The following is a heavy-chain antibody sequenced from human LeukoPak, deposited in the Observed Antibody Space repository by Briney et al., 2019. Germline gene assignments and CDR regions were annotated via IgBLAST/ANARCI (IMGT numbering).Heavy chain of an antibody. V-gene: IGHV4-39*01. D-gene: IGHD6-13*01. Sequence: PSETLSLTCTVSGGSIYISSYYWVWIRQPPGKGLEWIGSIYYSGSTYYNPSLKSRVTISVDTSKNQFSLKLSSVTAADTAVYYCASTAADYYFDYWGQGTLVTVSS. CDR2: IYYSGST. CDR1: GGSIYISSYY. CDR3: ASTAADYYFDY. J-gene: IGHJ4*02.